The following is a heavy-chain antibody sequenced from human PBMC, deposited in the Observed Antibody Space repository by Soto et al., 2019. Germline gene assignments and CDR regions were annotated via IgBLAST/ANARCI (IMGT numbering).Heavy chain of an antibody. J-gene: IGHJ6*02. D-gene: IGHD3-10*01. Sequence: ASVKVSCRASGGTFSSYAISWVRQAPGQGLEWMGGIIPIFGTANYAQKFQGRVTITADKSTGTAYMELSSLRSEDTAVYYCERDPYGSGSYYNVPYYYYGMDVWGQGTTVTVSS. CDR1: GGTFSSYA. V-gene: IGHV1-69*06. CDR3: ERDPYGSGSYYNVPYYYYGMDV. CDR2: IIPIFGTA.